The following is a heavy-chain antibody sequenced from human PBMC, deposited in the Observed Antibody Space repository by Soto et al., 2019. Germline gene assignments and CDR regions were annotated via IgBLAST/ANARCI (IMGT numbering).Heavy chain of an antibody. Sequence: PGGSLRLSCAASGFTFSRFSMHWVRQAPGKGLAWVAVISYDGINTHYAESVKGRFNISRDDSKNTVYLQMNNLRGEDSAVYYCARDHGMFLSYYYYGMDVWGKGTTVNVS. CDR2: ISYDGINT. D-gene: IGHD3-10*02. CDR1: GFTFSRFS. CDR3: ARDHGMFLSYYYYGMDV. J-gene: IGHJ6*04. V-gene: IGHV3-30-3*01.